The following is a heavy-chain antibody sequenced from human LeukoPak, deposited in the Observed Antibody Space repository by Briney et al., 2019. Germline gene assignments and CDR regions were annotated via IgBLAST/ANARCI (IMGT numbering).Heavy chain of an antibody. Sequence: SQTLSFTCSVSGGSISSGDYYWSWIRQPPRKGLEWIGYIYYSGSTYYNPSLKSRLTISIDRSKNQFSLSLSYVTAADSAMYYCAGEPAGGFRFDYWGQGILVTVSS. D-gene: IGHD1-14*01. CDR3: AGEPAGGFRFDY. CDR2: IYYSGST. CDR1: GGSISSGDYY. V-gene: IGHV4-30-4*01. J-gene: IGHJ4*02.